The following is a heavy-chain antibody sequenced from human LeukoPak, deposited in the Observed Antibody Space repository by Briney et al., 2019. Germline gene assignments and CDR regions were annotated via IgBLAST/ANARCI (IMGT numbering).Heavy chain of an antibody. CDR3: ARDYGDYGVSNY. J-gene: IGHJ4*02. Sequence: SETLSLTCAVYGGSFSGYYWSWIRQPPGKGLEWIGEINHSGSTNYNPSLKSRVTISVDTSKNQFSLKLSSVTAADTAVYYCARDYGDYGVSNYWGQGTLVTVSS. CDR1: GGSFSGYY. V-gene: IGHV4-34*01. D-gene: IGHD4-17*01. CDR2: INHSGST.